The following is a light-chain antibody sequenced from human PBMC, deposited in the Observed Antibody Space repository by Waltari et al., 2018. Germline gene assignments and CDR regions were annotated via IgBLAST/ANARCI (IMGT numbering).Light chain of an antibody. CDR2: AAS. J-gene: IGKJ1*01. Sequence: IQMTQSPSSLPASVGDRVTITCRASQSISTYLNWYQQKPGKAPKLLIFAASSLQSGVPSRFRGSASGRDFTLIISSLQPEDFATYYCQQTYSHFRTFGQGTKVEIK. CDR1: QSISTY. CDR3: QQTYSHFRT. V-gene: IGKV1-39*01.